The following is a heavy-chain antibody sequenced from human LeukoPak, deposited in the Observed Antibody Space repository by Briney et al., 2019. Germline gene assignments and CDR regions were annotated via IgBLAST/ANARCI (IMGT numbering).Heavy chain of an antibody. CDR2: INSDGSST. CDR1: GFTFGSYW. CDR3: VRLSWELGDGGVT. Sequence: PGGSLRLSCAASGFTFGSYWMHWVRHAPGKGLVWISRINSDGSSTSYADSVKGRFTISRDNAKNTLYLQMNSLRAEDTAVYYCVRLSWELGDGGVTWGQGTLVTVSS. V-gene: IGHV3-74*01. J-gene: IGHJ5*02. D-gene: IGHD1-26*01.